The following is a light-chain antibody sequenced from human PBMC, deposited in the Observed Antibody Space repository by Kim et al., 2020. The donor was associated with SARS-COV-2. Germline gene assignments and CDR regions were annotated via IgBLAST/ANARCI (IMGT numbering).Light chain of an antibody. CDR2: QVR. Sequence: SYELTQPPSVSVSPGQTASITCSGDKLGDKYACWYQQKPGQPPVRVTYQVRKRPQGTLNHFPGSNSGTQAPLTFSGPQPRDEAAYYCRPWARTLVVSGGG. V-gene: IGLV3-1*01. J-gene: IGLJ2*01. CDR1: KLGDKY. CDR3: RPWARTLVV.